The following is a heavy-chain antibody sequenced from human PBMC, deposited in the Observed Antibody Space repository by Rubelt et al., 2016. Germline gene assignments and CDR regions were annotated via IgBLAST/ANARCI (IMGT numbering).Heavy chain of an antibody. J-gene: IGHJ5*02. CDR3: ARKTYGYRANWFDP. CDR1: GGSISSSTYY. Sequence: QLQLQESGPGLVKPSETLSLTCTVSGGSISSSTYYWGWIRQPPGKGLEWIASVYYGGSTYYTPSLQSRVTISVDASKNPFSRQLGSVTAADTAVYYCARKTYGYRANWFDPWGQGTLVTVSS. CDR2: VYYGGST. V-gene: IGHV4-39*07. D-gene: IGHD5-18*01.